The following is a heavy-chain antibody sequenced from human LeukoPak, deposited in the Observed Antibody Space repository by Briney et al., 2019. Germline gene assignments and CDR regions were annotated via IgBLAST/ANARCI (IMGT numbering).Heavy chain of an antibody. Sequence: SETLSLTCTVSGGSISSGGYYWSWIRQHPGKGLEWIGYIYNSGNTYYNPSLRSRVSISVDTSKNQFSLNLSSVTAADTAVYYCARGVSTWDAFDIWGQGTMVTVSS. D-gene: IGHD3-3*02. J-gene: IGHJ3*02. V-gene: IGHV4-31*03. CDR1: GGSISSGGYY. CDR3: ARGVSTWDAFDI. CDR2: IYNSGNT.